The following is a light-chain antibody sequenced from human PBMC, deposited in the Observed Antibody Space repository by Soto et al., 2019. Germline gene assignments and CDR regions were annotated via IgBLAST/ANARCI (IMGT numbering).Light chain of an antibody. CDR3: CSYAEPVAYF. Sequence: QSALTQPTSVSVSPGQSITISCAGTGSDVGAYNLVSWYHQHQGKAPKLIICEVNTRPSGIANRFSGSKSGDTASLTISGLQAEYEADYFCCSYAEPVAYFLGTGTKLTVL. CDR2: EVN. V-gene: IGLV2-23*02. CDR1: GSDVGAYNL. J-gene: IGLJ1*01.